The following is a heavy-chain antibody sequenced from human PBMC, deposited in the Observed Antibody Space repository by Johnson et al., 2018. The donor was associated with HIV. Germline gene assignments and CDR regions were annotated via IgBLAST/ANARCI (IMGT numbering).Heavy chain of an antibody. CDR3: AKESETYGGNIGFQHAFDI. D-gene: IGHD4-23*01. CDR1: GFTISSYG. J-gene: IGHJ3*02. Sequence: QVQLVESGGGVVRPGRSLRLSCAASGFTISSYGMHWVRQAPGKGLEWVAVISYGGSNKYYADSVKGRFTVSRDNSKNTLYLQMNSLRADDTAVYYCAKESETYGGNIGFQHAFDIWGQGTMVTVSS. CDR2: ISYGGSNK. V-gene: IGHV3-30*18.